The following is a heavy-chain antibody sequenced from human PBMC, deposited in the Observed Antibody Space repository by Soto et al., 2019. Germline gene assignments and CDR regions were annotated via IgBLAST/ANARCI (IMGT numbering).Heavy chain of an antibody. Sequence: ASVKVSCKASGYTFTGYYMHWVRQAPGQGLEWMGWINPNSGGTNYAQKFQGWVTMTRDTSISTAYMELSRLRSDDTAVYYCAREGYYGSGSYYNYYYYGMDCWGQGTTVTVAS. J-gene: IGHJ6*02. D-gene: IGHD3-10*01. CDR3: AREGYYGSGSYYNYYYYGMDC. CDR2: INPNSGGT. V-gene: IGHV1-2*04. CDR1: GYTFTGYY.